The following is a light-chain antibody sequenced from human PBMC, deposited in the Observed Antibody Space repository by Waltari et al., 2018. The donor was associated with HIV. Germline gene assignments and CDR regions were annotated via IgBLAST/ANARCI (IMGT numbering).Light chain of an antibody. Sequence: DIQMTQSPSSLSASVGDRVTITCRASQGINNYLAWYQEKPGKVPKPLIHGASFLLSGVPSRFSGSGSGTDFTLIISSLQPEDVATYYCQKYNSAPFTFGPGTKVDIK. V-gene: IGKV1-27*01. CDR1: QGINNY. J-gene: IGKJ3*01. CDR2: GAS. CDR3: QKYNSAPFT.